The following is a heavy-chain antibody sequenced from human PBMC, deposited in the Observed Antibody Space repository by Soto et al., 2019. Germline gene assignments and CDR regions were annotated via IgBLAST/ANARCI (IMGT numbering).Heavy chain of an antibody. CDR3: AKGSSSTQYLNYYFYHMDV. V-gene: IGHV3-23*01. D-gene: IGHD2-2*01. CDR2: IGGSGANT. Sequence: LLESGGGLVQPGGSLRLSCAASGLTFPSYAMNWVRQAPGKGLEWVSAIGGSGANTYYADSVKGRFTIFRDNSKNTVYLQMNSLRAEDTAVYYCAKGSSSTQYLNYYFYHMDVWGKGTTVSVSS. CDR1: GLTFPSYA. J-gene: IGHJ6*03.